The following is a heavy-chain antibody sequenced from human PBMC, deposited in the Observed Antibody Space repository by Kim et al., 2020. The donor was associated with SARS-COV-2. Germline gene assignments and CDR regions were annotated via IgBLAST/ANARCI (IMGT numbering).Heavy chain of an antibody. V-gene: IGHV4-59*01. J-gene: IGHJ4*02. CDR3: ARWTYDYVWGSYRLVY. Sequence: SETLSLTCTVSGGSISGYHWSWIRQSPGRGLEWIGYIYYSGNTNYNPSLKSRVTISIDTSKNQFSLKLRSVTTADTAVYYCARWTYDYVWGSYRLVYGGQGTRVTVSS. CDR1: GGSISGYH. D-gene: IGHD3-16*02. CDR2: IYYSGNT.